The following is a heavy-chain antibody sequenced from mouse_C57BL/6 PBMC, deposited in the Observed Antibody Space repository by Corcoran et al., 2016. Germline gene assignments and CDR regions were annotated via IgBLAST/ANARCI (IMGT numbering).Heavy chain of an antibody. V-gene: IGHV1-26*01. CDR1: GYTFTDYY. CDR3: ARRAY. Sequence: EVQLQQSGPELVKPGASVKISCKASGYTFTDYYMNWVKQSHGKSLEWIGDINPNNGGTSYNQKFKGKATLTVDKCSSTAYMELRSLTSEDSAVYYCARRAYWGQGTLVTVSA. J-gene: IGHJ3*01. CDR2: INPNNGGT.